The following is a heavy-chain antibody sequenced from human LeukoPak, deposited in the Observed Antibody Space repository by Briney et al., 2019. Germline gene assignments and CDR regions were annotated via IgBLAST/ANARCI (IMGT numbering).Heavy chain of an antibody. CDR3: ARGPGWDSSGWYSPPYYFDY. D-gene: IGHD6-19*01. CDR2: TYYRSKWFI. CDR1: GDSVSSNSAT. J-gene: IGHJ4*02. V-gene: IGHV6-1*01. Sequence: SQTLSLTCAISGDSVSSNSATWNWIRQSPSRGLEWLGRTYYRSKWFIEYALSVKSRITITPDTSKNQFSLQLNAVTPEDTAVYYCARGPGWDSSGWYSPPYYFDYWGQGTLVTVSS.